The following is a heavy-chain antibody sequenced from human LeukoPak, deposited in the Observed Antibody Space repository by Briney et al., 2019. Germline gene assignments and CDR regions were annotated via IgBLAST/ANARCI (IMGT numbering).Heavy chain of an antibody. V-gene: IGHV1-2*02. CDR3: ARYHYYDSSGLDAFDI. CDR1: GYTFTGYY. CDR2: INPNSGGT. J-gene: IGHJ3*02. Sequence: ASVKVSCKASGYTFTGYYMHWVRQAPGQGLEWMGWINPNSGGTNYAQKFQGRVTMTRDTSISTAYMELSRLRSDDTAVYYCARYHYYDSSGLDAFDIWGQGTMVTVSS. D-gene: IGHD3-22*01.